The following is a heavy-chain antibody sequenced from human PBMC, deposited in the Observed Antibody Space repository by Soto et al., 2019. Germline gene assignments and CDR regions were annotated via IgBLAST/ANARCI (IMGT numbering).Heavy chain of an antibody. Sequence: PSETLSLTCAVSGGSISSGGYSWSWIRQPPGKGLEWIGYIYHSGSTYYNPSLKSRVTISVDTSKNQFSLKLSSVTAADTAVYYCMLGSGWKDFDYWGQGTLVTVFS. CDR1: GGSISSGGYS. D-gene: IGHD3-22*01. CDR2: IYHSGST. CDR3: MLGSGWKDFDY. J-gene: IGHJ4*02. V-gene: IGHV4-30-2*01.